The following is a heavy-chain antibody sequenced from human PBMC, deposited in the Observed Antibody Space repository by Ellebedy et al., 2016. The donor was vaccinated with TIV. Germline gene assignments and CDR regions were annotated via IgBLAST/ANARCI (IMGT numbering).Heavy chain of an antibody. D-gene: IGHD6-19*01. J-gene: IGHJ4*02. CDR3: ARDLAVAGPSTTDFDY. V-gene: IGHV3-7*01. CDR2: IKTDGSET. Sequence: PGGSLRLSCAASGFTFSSYAMSWVRQAPGKGLEWVAHIKTDGSETYYVDSVKGRFTISRDNAKNSLYLQMNSLRAEDTAVYYCARDLAVAGPSTTDFDYWGQGTLVTVSS. CDR1: GFTFSSYA.